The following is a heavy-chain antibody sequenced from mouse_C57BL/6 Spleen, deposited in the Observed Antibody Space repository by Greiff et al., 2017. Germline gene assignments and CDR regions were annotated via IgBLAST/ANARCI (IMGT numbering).Heavy chain of an antibody. J-gene: IGHJ4*01. CDR1: GYTFTSYW. Sequence: VQLQQPGTELVKPGASVKLSCKASGYTFTSYWMHWVKPRPGQGLEWIGNINPSHGGTNYNETFKSKATLTVDNSSSTAYMQLSSLTSEDSAVYYCAREGMVTTTEGMDNWGQGTSVTVSS. CDR2: INPSHGGT. V-gene: IGHV1-53*01. CDR3: AREGMVTTTEGMDN. D-gene: IGHD2-2*01.